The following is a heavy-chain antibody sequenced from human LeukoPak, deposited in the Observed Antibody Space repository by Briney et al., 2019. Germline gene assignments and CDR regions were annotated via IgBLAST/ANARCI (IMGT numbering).Heavy chain of an antibody. J-gene: IGHJ4*02. V-gene: IGHV3-23*01. CDR1: GFTFSNYE. Sequence: GGSLRLSCAASGFTFSNYEMNWVRQAPGKGLEWVSGTSGNSGSTYYADSVKGRFTISRDNSKNTLYLQMNSLRADDTALYYCARGFSGFDYWGQGTLVTVSS. CDR2: TSGNSGST. CDR3: ARGFSGFDY. D-gene: IGHD1-14*01.